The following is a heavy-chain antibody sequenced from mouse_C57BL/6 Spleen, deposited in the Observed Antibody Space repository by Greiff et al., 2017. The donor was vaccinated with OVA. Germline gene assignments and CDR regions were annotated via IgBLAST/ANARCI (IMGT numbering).Heavy chain of an antibody. V-gene: IGHV5-9-1*02. CDR2: ISSGGDYI. CDR3: TRDSYYGSRGYYFDY. CDR1: GFTFSSYA. Sequence: DVKLQESGEGLVKPGGSLKLSCAASGFTFSSYAMSWVRQTPEKRLEWVAYISSGGDYIYYADTVKGRFTISRDNARNTLYLQMSSLKSEDTAMYYCTRDSYYGSRGYYFDYWGQGTTLTVSS. J-gene: IGHJ2*01. D-gene: IGHD1-1*01.